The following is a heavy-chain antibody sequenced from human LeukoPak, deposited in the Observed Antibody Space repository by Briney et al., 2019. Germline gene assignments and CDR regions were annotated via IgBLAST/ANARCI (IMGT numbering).Heavy chain of an antibody. CDR1: GFTFSAYA. V-gene: IGHV3-30-3*01. J-gene: IGHJ4*02. CDR3: ARSAVAGSHYFDY. Sequence: PGGSLRLSCAASGFTFSAYAMHWVRQAPGKGLEWVAVISYDGTTKYYIDSVKGRFTISRDNAKNSLYLQMNTLRAEDTAVYYCARSAVAGSHYFDYWGQGTLVTVSS. CDR2: ISYDGTTK. D-gene: IGHD6-19*01.